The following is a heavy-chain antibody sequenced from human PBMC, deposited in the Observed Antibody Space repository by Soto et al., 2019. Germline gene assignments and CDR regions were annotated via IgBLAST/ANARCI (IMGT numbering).Heavy chain of an antibody. D-gene: IGHD5-12*01. CDR3: ARIRVATMYYYYYYGMDV. CDR2: IYSGGST. J-gene: IGHJ6*02. Sequence: EVQLVESGGGLVQPGGSLRLSCAASGFTVSSNYMSWVRQAPGKGLEWVSVIYSGGSTYHADSVKGRFTISRDNSKNTLDLPNNSLGAKDTAVDYLARIRVATMYYYYYYGMDVWGQGTTVTVSS. CDR1: GFTVSSNY. V-gene: IGHV3-66*01.